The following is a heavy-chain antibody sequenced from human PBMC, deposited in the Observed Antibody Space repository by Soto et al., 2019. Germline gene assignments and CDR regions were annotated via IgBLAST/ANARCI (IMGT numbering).Heavy chain of an antibody. J-gene: IGHJ4*02. Sequence: PSETLSLTCAVYGGSFSGYYWSWIRQPPGKGLEWIGEINHSGSTNYNPSLKSRVTISVDTSKNQFSLKLSSVTAADTAVYYCARGVMTYCSSTSCSYYFDYWGQGTLVTVSS. D-gene: IGHD2-2*01. CDR1: GGSFSGYY. V-gene: IGHV4-34*01. CDR3: ARGVMTYCSSTSCSYYFDY. CDR2: INHSGST.